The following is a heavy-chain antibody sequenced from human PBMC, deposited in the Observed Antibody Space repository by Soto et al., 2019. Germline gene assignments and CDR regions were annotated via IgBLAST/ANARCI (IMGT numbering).Heavy chain of an antibody. D-gene: IGHD5-12*01. J-gene: IGHJ4*02. V-gene: IGHV3-74*01. CDR2: INSDGSAT. CDR3: GLEATFDY. CDR1: GFTFSSYC. Sequence: PGGSLRLSCAASGFTFSSYCMHWVRQGPGKGLVWVSRINSDGSATHYADSVKGRFTISRDNAKNTLYLQMNSLKVEDTAVYYCGLEATFDYWSQGTLVTVSS.